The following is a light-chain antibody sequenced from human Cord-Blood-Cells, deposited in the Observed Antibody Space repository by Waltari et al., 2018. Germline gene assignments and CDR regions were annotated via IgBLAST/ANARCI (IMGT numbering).Light chain of an antibody. J-gene: IGKJ1*01. Sequence: DIQLTQSPSTLSASVGDRVTITCRANQSISSWLVWDQQKPGKAPTLLIYKASSLESEVPSRFSGSGSGTEFTLTNSSLQPDEFATYYCQQYKSYWTFGQGTKVEIK. CDR3: QQYKSYWT. CDR1: QSISSW. V-gene: IGKV1-5*03. CDR2: KAS.